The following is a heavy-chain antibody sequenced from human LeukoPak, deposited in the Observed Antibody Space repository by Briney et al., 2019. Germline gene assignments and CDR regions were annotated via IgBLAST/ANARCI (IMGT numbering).Heavy chain of an antibody. CDR3: ARGYYYDSSGYYLKYAFDI. V-gene: IGHV4-4*02. Sequence: PSETLSLTCAVSGGSISSSNWWSWVRQPSGKGLGWIGEIYHSGSTNYNPSLKSRVTISVDKSKNQFSLKLSSVTAADTAVYYCARGYYYDSSGYYLKYAFDIWGQGTMVTVSS. J-gene: IGHJ3*02. CDR1: GGSISSSNW. D-gene: IGHD3-22*01. CDR2: IYHSGST.